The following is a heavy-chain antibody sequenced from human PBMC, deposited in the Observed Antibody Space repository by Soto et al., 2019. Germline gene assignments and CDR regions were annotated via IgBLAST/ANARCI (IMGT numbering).Heavy chain of an antibody. CDR2: IYCDDDK. J-gene: IGHJ4*02. D-gene: IGHD1-7*01. CDR1: GFSLSTSGVG. V-gene: IGHV2-5*02. Sequence: SGPTLVNPTQTLTLTRTFSGFSLSTSGVGVGWVRQPPGKALEWLALIYCDDDKRDSPSLNGRLTITKDTSKNQVVLTMTNMDPVDTATYFCAHRLTWNWFDYWGQGALVPVSS. CDR3: AHRLTWNWFDY.